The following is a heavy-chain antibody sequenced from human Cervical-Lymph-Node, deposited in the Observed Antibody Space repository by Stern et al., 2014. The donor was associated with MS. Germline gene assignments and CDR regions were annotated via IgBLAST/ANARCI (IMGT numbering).Heavy chain of an antibody. CDR2: INPNSGAI. J-gene: IGHJ4*02. CDR1: GYTFSSYY. CDR3: ARGDDSSGHYPGGFVGY. V-gene: IGHV1-46*01. D-gene: IGHD3-22*01. Sequence: QVQLGQSGAEVKKPGASVKVACKASGYTFSSYYIHWVRQAPGQGLEWMGIINPNSGAISEAQRFRGRLTMTRDTSTSTVYMELSGLRSEDTAVYYCARGDDSSGHYPGGFVGYWGQGTLVTVSS.